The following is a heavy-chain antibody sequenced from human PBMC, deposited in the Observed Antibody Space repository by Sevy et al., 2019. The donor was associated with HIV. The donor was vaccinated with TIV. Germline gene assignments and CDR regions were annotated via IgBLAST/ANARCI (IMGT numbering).Heavy chain of an antibody. CDR1: GFTFTGST. J-gene: IGHJ4*02. V-gene: IGHV3-73*01. CDR3: SSQRTIAVAGDYFDY. Sequence: GGSLRLSCAASGFTFTGSTMYWVRQASGKGLEWVARIRSRAKTYATAYAASVKGRFTISRDDSRNKAYLQMNSLKTEDTAVYYCSSQRTIAVAGDYFDYWGQGTLVTVSS. CDR2: IRSRAKTYAT. D-gene: IGHD6-19*01.